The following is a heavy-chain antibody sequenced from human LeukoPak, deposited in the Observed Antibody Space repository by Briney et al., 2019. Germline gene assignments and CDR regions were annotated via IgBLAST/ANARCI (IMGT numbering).Heavy chain of an antibody. CDR2: ISSSGSII. Sequence: PGGSVRLSCAASGFTFSDYYMTWIRQAPGKGLEWVSYISSSGSIIYYADSVKGRFIISRDNAKNSLYLQMNSLRAEDTAVYFCARVGYDSSGRFDYWGQGTLVTVSS. CDR1: GFTFSDYY. J-gene: IGHJ4*02. V-gene: IGHV3-11*04. CDR3: ARVGYDSSGRFDY. D-gene: IGHD3-22*01.